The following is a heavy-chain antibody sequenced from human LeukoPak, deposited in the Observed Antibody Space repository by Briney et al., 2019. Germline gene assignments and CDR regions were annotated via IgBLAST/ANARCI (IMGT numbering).Heavy chain of an antibody. CDR3: ATIGWFREDHYYDSSGYSDY. CDR1: GYTFTGYY. V-gene: IGHV1-2*02. CDR2: INPNSGGT. D-gene: IGHD3-22*01. J-gene: IGHJ4*02. Sequence: GASVKVSCKASGYTFTGYYMHWVRQAPGQGLEWMGWINPNSGGTNYAQKFQGRVTMTEDTSTDTAYMELSSLRSEDTAVYYCATIGWFREDHYYDSSGYSDYWGQGTLVTVSS.